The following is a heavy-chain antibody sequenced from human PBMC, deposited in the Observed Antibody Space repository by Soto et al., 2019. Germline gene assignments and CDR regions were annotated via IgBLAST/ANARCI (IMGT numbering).Heavy chain of an antibody. Sequence: SVKVSCKASGYTFTSYGISWVRQAPGQGLEWMGWISAYNGNTNYAQKLQGRVTMTTDTSTSTAYMELRSLRSDDTAVYYCASTIPPGDYFDYWGQGTLVTVSS. V-gene: IGHV1-18*01. CDR3: ASTIPPGDYFDY. CDR2: ISAYNGNT. D-gene: IGHD3-3*01. J-gene: IGHJ4*02. CDR1: GYTFTSYG.